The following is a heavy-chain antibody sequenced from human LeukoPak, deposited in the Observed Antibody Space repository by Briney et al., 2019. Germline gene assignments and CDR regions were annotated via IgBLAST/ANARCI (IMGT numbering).Heavy chain of an antibody. CDR1: GGSFSGYS. CDR2: INHSGST. J-gene: IGHJ4*02. CDR3: ARVDSSGHTGY. Sequence: SETLSLTCAVYGGSFSGYSWSWIRQPPGKGLEWIGEINHSGSTNYNPSLKSRVTISVDTSKNQFSLKLSSVTAADTAVYYCARVDSSGHTGYWGQGTLVTVSS. D-gene: IGHD6-19*01. V-gene: IGHV4-34*01.